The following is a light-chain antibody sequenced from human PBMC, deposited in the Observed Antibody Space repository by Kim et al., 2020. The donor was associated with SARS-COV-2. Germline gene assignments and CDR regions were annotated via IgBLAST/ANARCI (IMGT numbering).Light chain of an antibody. J-gene: IGKJ2*03. CDR2: EAF. CDR1: QSVGSSL. CDR3: QQYGSSPYS. V-gene: IGKV3-20*01. Sequence: LAPGKRATLSCRASQSVGSSLLAWYQQKPGQAPRLLIYEAFKRVAGIPDRFSGSGSGTDFTLTISRPEPEDFAMYYCQQYGSSPYSFGQGTKLEI.